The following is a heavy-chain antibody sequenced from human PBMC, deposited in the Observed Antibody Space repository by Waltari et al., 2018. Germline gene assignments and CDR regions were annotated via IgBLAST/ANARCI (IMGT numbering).Heavy chain of an antibody. CDR1: GYTLTSHW. J-gene: IGHJ5*02. CDR2: INPSRGVT. D-gene: IGHD6-19*01. V-gene: IGHV1-46*01. CDR3: ARDHSSSSSGGYWWFDP. Sequence: QVQLVQSGAEVKKPGASVKVSCKASGYTLTSHWMHWVRQAPGQGLEWMAIINPSRGVTYYAQNFQGRVTLTRDTSTSTVYMDLSSLGYDDTAVYYCARDHSSSSSGGYWWFDPWGQGTLVTVSS.